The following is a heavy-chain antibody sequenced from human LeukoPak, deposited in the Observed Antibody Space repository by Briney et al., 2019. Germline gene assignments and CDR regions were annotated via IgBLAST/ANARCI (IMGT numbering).Heavy chain of an antibody. V-gene: IGHV4-39*07. D-gene: IGHD3-10*01. CDR1: GGSISSSSYY. J-gene: IGHJ4*02. CDR3: ARAGYYGSGPPGY. CDR2: IYYSGST. Sequence: SETLSLTCTVSGGSISSSSYYWGWIRQPPGKGLEWIGSIYYSGSTYYNPSLKSRVTISVDTSKNQFSLKLSSVTAADTAVYYCARAGYYGSGPPGYWGQGTLVTVSS.